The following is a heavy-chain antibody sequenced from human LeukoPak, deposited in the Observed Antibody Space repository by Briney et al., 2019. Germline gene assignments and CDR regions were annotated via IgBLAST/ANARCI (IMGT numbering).Heavy chain of an antibody. V-gene: IGHV3-21*01. D-gene: IGHD7-27*01. J-gene: IGHJ4*02. CDR2: ISSSSSYI. CDR3: ASTNWGPSYFFDY. Sequence: GGSLRLSCAASGFTFSSYSMNWVRQAPGKGLEWVSSISSSSSYIYYADSVKGRFTISRDNAKNSLYLQMNSLRAEDTAVYYCASTNWGPSYFFDYWGQGTLVTVSS. CDR1: GFTFSSYS.